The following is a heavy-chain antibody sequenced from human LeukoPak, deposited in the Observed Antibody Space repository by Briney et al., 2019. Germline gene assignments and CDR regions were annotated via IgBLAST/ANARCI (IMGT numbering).Heavy chain of an antibody. V-gene: IGHV4-59*01. CDR1: GSSISTYY. CDR2: IYFSGST. CDR3: ARGVVPGAVVGFDP. J-gene: IGHJ5*02. D-gene: IGHD2-2*01. Sequence: SETLSLTCTASGSSISTYYWSWIRQPPEKGLEWIGYIYFSGSTNYNPSLKSRVTISVDTSKNQFSLKMSSVAAADTAVYYCARGVVPGAVVGFDPWGQGTLVTVSS.